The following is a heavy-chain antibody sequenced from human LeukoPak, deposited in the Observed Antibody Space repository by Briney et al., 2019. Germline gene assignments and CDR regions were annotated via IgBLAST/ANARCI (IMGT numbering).Heavy chain of an antibody. V-gene: IGHV4-59*08. D-gene: IGHD1-26*01. CDR3: ARHPSDRIVGATIFDF. J-gene: IGHJ4*02. Sequence: SETLSLTCTVSGASIRSSYWSWLRQPPGKGLEWIGYIYYTGSTNSNPSLKSRVTVSVDTSKNQFSLKLSSVTAADTAVYYCARHPSDRIVGATIFDFWGQGTLVTVSS. CDR2: IYYTGST. CDR1: GASIRSSY.